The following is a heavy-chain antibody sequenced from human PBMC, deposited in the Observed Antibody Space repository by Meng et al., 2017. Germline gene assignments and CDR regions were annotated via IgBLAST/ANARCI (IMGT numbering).Heavy chain of an antibody. CDR3: AKNHNYSFDY. CDR1: GGSISSGDYY. D-gene: IGHD4-11*01. J-gene: IGHJ4*02. V-gene: IGHV4-30-4*01. CDR2: IYFSGST. Sequence: QVQLQESGSGVVKPSQTVSLPVTVFGGSISSGDYYWGWIRQPPGKGLEWIGDIYFSGSTYYNPSLKSRVTISVDTSKNQFSLKLSSVTAADTAVYYCAKNHNYSFDYWGQGMLVTVSS.